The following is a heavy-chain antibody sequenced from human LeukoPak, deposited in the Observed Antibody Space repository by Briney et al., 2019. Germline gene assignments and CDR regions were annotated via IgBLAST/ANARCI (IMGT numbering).Heavy chain of an antibody. J-gene: IGHJ3*02. Sequence: SETLSLTCAVYGGSFSGYYWSWIRQPPGKGLEWIGEINHSGSINYNPSLKSRVTISVDTSKNQFSLKLSSVTAADTAVYYCARLRLKYYDFWSGYSQGAFDIWGQGTMVTVSS. D-gene: IGHD3-3*01. CDR3: ARLRLKYYDFWSGYSQGAFDI. V-gene: IGHV4-34*01. CDR2: INHSGSI. CDR1: GGSFSGYY.